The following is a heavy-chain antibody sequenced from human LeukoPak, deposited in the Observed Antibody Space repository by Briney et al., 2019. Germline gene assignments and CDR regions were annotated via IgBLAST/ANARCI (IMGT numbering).Heavy chain of an antibody. V-gene: IGHV6-1*01. Sequence: SQTLSLTCAISGDSVSSNSAAWNWIRQSPSRGLEWLGRTYYRSKWYNDYAVSVKSRITINPDTSKNQFSLQLNSVTPEDTAVYYCARGAAMVVSTYYYGMDVWGQGTTVTVSS. J-gene: IGHJ6*02. D-gene: IGHD5-18*01. CDR1: GDSVSSNSAA. CDR3: ARGAAMVVSTYYYGMDV. CDR2: TYYRSKWYN.